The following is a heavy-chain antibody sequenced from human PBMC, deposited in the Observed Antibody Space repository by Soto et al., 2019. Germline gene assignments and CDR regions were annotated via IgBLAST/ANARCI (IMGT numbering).Heavy chain of an antibody. Sequence: QVHLVESGGAVVQPGKSLRLSCAASGFTFSSYGMYWVRQAPGKGLEWVAAIAYDGSNKYHADSVKGRFTISRVNSKNTLYLQMNSLRVEDTAVYYCAKDIVRYTYGACDYWGQGALVTVSS. J-gene: IGHJ4*02. CDR2: IAYDGSNK. V-gene: IGHV3-30*18. D-gene: IGHD5-18*01. CDR1: GFTFSSYG. CDR3: AKDIVRYTYGACDY.